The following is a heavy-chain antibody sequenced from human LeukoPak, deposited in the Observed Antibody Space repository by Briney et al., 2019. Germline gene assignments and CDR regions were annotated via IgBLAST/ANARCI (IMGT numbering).Heavy chain of an antibody. Sequence: ASVKVSCTVSGYTLTELSMHWVRQAPGKGLEWMEGFDPEDGETIYAQKFQGRVTMTEDTSTDTAYMELSSLRSEDTAVYYCARDYHGSGSLTTFDYWGQGTLVTVSS. J-gene: IGHJ4*02. V-gene: IGHV1-24*01. CDR1: GYTLTELS. CDR3: ARDYHGSGSLTTFDY. CDR2: FDPEDGET. D-gene: IGHD3-10*01.